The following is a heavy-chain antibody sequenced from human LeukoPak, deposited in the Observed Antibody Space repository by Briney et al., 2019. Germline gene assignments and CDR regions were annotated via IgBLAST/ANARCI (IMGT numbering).Heavy chain of an antibody. V-gene: IGHV3-7*01. J-gene: IGHJ1*01. CDR2: INQDGSEE. CDR3: ARGDSSRLTSQYFQH. Sequence: SGGSLRLSLAASGVAFRSYCMSWVRQAPGKGLEWVSNINQDGSEEYYVDSVKGRFTISRDNAKNSQYLQMNGLRVEDTAVYYCARGDSSRLTSQYFQHWGQGTLVIVSS. CDR1: GVAFRSYC. D-gene: IGHD6-13*01.